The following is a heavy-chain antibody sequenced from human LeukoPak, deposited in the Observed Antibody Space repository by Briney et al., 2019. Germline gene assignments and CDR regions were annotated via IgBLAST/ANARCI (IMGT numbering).Heavy chain of an antibody. V-gene: IGHV4-38-2*02. J-gene: IGHJ6*03. CDR2: IYHSGST. CDR1: GYSISSGYY. Sequence: SETLSITCSVSGYSISSGYYWGWIRQPPGKGLEWIGSIYHSGSTHYNPSLKSRVTISVDTSKNQFSLKLSSVTAADTAVYYCATGQWLASYYYYYMDVWGKGTTVTVSS. D-gene: IGHD6-19*01. CDR3: ATGQWLASYYYYYMDV.